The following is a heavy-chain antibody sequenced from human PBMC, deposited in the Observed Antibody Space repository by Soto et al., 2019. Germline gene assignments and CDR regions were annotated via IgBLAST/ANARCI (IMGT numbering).Heavy chain of an antibody. J-gene: IGHJ6*03. CDR3: ARGYCVGGTCYSLAGSFYYYMDV. V-gene: IGHV3-74*01. Sequence: EVQLVESGGGLVQPGGSLRLSCAASGFTFSNYWMYWVRQAPGKGLGWVARINSDGSVSSYADSVKGRLTIYRDNVKNTLYLQMDSLRAEDTAVYYCARGYCVGGTCYSLAGSFYYYMDVWGKGTTVPVFS. D-gene: IGHD2-15*01. CDR1: GFTFSNYW. CDR2: INSDGSVS.